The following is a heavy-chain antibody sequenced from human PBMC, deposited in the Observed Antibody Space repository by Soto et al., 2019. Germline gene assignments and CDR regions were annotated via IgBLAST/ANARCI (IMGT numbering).Heavy chain of an antibody. Sequence: QVQLVQSGAEVKKPGSSVKVSCKVSGGTFSHYTITWVRQAPGQGLEWMGRIIPLAEITDYTQKFQGRVTITADISTSTAYMELNGLRSEDTAAYYCAREGYCSGGTSFRSFQYWGQGSMVTVSS. CDR3: AREGYCSGGTSFRSFQY. CDR1: GGTFSHYT. J-gene: IGHJ4*02. CDR2: IIPLAEIT. D-gene: IGHD2-15*01. V-gene: IGHV1-69*08.